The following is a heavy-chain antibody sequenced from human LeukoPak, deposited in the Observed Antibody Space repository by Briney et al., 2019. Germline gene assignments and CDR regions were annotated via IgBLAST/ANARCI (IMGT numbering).Heavy chain of an antibody. D-gene: IGHD2-15*01. V-gene: IGHV1-69*13. J-gene: IGHJ4*02. CDR1: GGTFSSYA. CDR3: ARDRRATPMYFFDF. Sequence: ASVKVSCKASGGTFSSYAISWVRQAPGQGLEWMGGIIPIFGTANYAQKFQGRVTITADESTSTAYMELSSLRSEDTAVYYCARDRRATPMYFFDFWGQGTPVTVSS. CDR2: IIPIFGTA.